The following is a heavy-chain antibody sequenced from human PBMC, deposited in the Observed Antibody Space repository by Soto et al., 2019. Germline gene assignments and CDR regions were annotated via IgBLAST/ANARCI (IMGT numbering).Heavy chain of an antibody. CDR3: ATEAGALGRFLEWPQFDP. D-gene: IGHD3-3*01. CDR2: FDPEDGET. J-gene: IGHJ5*02. Sequence: QVQLVQSGAEVKKPGASVKVSCKVSGYTLTELSMHWVRQAPGKGLEWMGGFDPEDGETSYAQKFQGRVTMTDDTSTDTAYMELSSLRSEDTAVYYCATEAGALGRFLEWPQFDPWGQGTLVTVSS. V-gene: IGHV1-24*01. CDR1: GYTLTELS.